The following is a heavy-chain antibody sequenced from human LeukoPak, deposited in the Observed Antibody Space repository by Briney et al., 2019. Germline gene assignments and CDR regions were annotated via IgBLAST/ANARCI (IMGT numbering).Heavy chain of an antibody. Sequence: GASVKVSCEASGYTFTSHGISWVRRAPGQGLEWMGWISAYNGNTNYAQKLQGRVTMTTDTSTSTAYMELRSLRSDDTAVYYCARGDYGDESDYWGQGTLVTVSS. D-gene: IGHD4-17*01. CDR2: ISAYNGNT. J-gene: IGHJ4*02. CDR1: GYTFTSHG. V-gene: IGHV1-18*01. CDR3: ARGDYGDESDY.